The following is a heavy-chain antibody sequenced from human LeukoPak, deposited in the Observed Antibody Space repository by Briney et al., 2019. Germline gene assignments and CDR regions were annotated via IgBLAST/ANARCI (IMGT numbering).Heavy chain of an antibody. CDR1: GFTFSSYS. CDR2: ISSSSSYI. J-gene: IGHJ4*02. D-gene: IGHD6-13*01. Sequence: PGGSLRLSCAASGFTFSSYSMNWVRQAPGKGLEWVSSISSSSSYIYYADSVKGRFAISRDNAKNSLYLQMNSLTAVDTAVYYCAKDGSSWDFDYWGQGTLVTVSS. V-gene: IGHV3-21*01. CDR3: AKDGSSWDFDY.